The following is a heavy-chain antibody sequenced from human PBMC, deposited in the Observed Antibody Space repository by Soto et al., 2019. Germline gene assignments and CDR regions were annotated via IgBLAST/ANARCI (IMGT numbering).Heavy chain of an antibody. J-gene: IGHJ5*02. Sequence: TSQTRSLDWPVSGGAISSYYWSWIRQPPAKGLEWNGCISYSESRNYNPSLQSRVTISVDTSKNQFCRKLISVTAADTAVYYGARMRRGGYDILTDQRGWFDPWGQVTPVTVS. CDR2: ISYSESR. CDR1: GGAISSYY. D-gene: IGHD3-9*01. V-gene: IGHV4-59*01. CDR3: ARMRRGGYDILTDQRGWFDP.